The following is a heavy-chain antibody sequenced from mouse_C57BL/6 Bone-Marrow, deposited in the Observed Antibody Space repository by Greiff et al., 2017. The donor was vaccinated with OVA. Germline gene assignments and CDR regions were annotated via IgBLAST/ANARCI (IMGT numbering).Heavy chain of an antibody. Sequence: EVKLMESGGGLVQPGGSLSLSCAASGFTFTDYYMSWVRQPPGKALEWLGFIRNKANGYTTEYSASVKGRFTISRDNSQSILYLQMNALRAEDSATYYCARYGDGYFDWYFDVWGTGTTVTVSS. D-gene: IGHD2-3*01. V-gene: IGHV7-3*01. CDR3: ARYGDGYFDWYFDV. CDR2: IRNKANGYTT. CDR1: GFTFTDYY. J-gene: IGHJ1*03.